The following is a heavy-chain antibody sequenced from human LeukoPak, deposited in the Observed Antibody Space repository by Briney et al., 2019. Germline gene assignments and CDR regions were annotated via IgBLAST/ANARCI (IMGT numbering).Heavy chain of an antibody. V-gene: IGHV5-51*01. D-gene: IGHD2-2*01. CDR1: GYNFTSYW. CDR3: ARRYCSSTSCYAGSDY. Sequence: GESLKISCKGSGYNFTSYWIGWVRQMPGKGLEWMGIIYPGDSDTRYSPSFQGQVIISADKSISTAYLQWSSLKASDTAMYYCARRYCSSTSCYAGSDYWGRGTLVTVSS. CDR2: IYPGDSDT. J-gene: IGHJ4*02.